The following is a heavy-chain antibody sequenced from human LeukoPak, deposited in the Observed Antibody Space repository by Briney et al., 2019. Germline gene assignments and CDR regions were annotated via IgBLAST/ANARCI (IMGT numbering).Heavy chain of an antibody. Sequence: GGSLRLSCAASGFTFRSYAMCWVRQAPGKGLEWVAVISYDGSNKYYADSVKGRSTISRDNSKNTLYLQMNSLRAEDTAVYYCARDLGGYCTNGVCYRFDYWGQGTLVTVSS. CDR2: ISYDGSNK. D-gene: IGHD2-8*01. V-gene: IGHV3-30*04. J-gene: IGHJ4*02. CDR1: GFTFRSYA. CDR3: ARDLGGYCTNGVCYRFDY.